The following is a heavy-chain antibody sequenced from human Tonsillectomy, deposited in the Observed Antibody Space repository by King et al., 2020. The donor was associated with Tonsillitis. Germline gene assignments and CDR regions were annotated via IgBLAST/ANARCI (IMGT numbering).Heavy chain of an antibody. J-gene: IGHJ4*02. CDR1: GDCVSSNRAA. D-gene: IGHD6-19*01. CDR2: TYYRSKWYN. Sequence: VQLQQSGPGLVMTSQTLSLTFAISGDCVSSNRAAWNSIKQSPSRGLEWLGRTYYRSKWYNDYAVSVKSRITINPDTSKNQFSLQLNSVTPEDTAVYYCARERGSIAVATGDFDYWGQGTLVTVSS. V-gene: IGHV6-1*01. CDR3: ARERGSIAVATGDFDY.